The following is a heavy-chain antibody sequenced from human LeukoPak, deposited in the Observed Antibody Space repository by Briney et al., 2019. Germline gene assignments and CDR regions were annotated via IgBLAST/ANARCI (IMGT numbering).Heavy chain of an antibody. Sequence: GEPLSLPCAASGVTLSNYNVNWVRQAPGKGLEWVSYITNGGSTIYHADSVKGRFTISRDNAKKTLYLQMNSLRAEDTAVYYCARSIGLTGGGVDVWGQGTTVTVSS. V-gene: IGHV3-11*01. J-gene: IGHJ6*02. CDR1: GVTLSNYN. D-gene: IGHD3-9*01. CDR3: ARSIGLTGGGVDV. CDR2: ITNGGSTI.